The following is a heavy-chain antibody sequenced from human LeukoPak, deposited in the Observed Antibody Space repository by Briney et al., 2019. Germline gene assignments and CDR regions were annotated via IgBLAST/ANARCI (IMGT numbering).Heavy chain of an antibody. CDR2: ISGSGGST. CDR3: AKDPSLPYDSSGFGYYGMDV. Sequence: GGSLRLSCAASGFTFSDYYMSWIRQAPGKGLEWVSAISGSGGSTYYADSVKGRFTISRDNSKNTLYLQMNSLRAEDTAVYYCAKDPSLPYDSSGFGYYGMDVWGQGTTVTVSS. CDR1: GFTFSDYY. J-gene: IGHJ6*02. D-gene: IGHD3-22*01. V-gene: IGHV3-23*01.